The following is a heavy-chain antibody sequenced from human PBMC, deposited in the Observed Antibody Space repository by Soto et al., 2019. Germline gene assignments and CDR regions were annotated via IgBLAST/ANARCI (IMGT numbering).Heavy chain of an antibody. CDR3: VRAMYYTDSSGYTRCFDY. D-gene: IGHD3-22*01. Sequence: GGSLRLSCAASGFTFSNAWMSWVRQAPGKGLEWVGRIKSKTDGGTTDYAAPVKGRFTTSRDDSKNSVLLQMNSLKTEDTAVYYCVRAMYYTDSSGYTRCFDYWGQGTLVTVSS. CDR2: IKSKTDGGTT. J-gene: IGHJ4*02. V-gene: IGHV3-15*01. CDR1: GFTFSNAW.